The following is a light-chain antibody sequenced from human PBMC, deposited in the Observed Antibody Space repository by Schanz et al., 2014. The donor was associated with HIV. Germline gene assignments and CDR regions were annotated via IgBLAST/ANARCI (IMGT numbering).Light chain of an antibody. CDR3: QYFGNSGGT. CDR1: QRLSSSY. V-gene: IGKV3-20*01. Sequence: EIVLTQSPGSLSLSPGGRATLSCGASQRLSSSYLAWYQQKRDQPPRLVIYATSTRAAGIPDRFSGTGSGXXFTLTISRLEPXXXXVYFCQYFGNSGGTFGGGTKVEIK. CDR2: ATS. J-gene: IGKJ4*01.